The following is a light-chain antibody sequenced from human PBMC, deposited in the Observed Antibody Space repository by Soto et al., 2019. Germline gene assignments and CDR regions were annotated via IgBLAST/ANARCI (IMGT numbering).Light chain of an antibody. J-gene: IGLJ3*02. V-gene: IGLV7-46*01. CDR2: NTS. CDR3: LLSYSGPRV. Sequence: QAVVTQEPSLTVSPGGTVTLTCGSSTGAVTSGHYPYWFQQKPGQAPRTLVYNTSDKHYWAPARFSGSLLGGKAALTLSGAQPEDEAEYYCLLSYSGPRVFGGGTKVTVX. CDR1: TGAVTSGHY.